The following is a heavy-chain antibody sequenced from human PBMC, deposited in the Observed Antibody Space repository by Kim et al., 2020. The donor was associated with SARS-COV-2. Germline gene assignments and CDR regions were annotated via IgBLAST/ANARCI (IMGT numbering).Heavy chain of an antibody. CDR1: GFTFSSFS. Sequence: GGSLRLSCGASGFTFSSFSFNWIRQAPGKGLEWISYITIGGDGTQYADSVRGRFTISRDNVHNLIYLQMKSLRHEDTAIYYCARDKAYAFEIWGHGTM. CDR2: ITIGGDGT. J-gene: IGHJ3*02. CDR3: ARDKAYAFEI. V-gene: IGHV3-48*02.